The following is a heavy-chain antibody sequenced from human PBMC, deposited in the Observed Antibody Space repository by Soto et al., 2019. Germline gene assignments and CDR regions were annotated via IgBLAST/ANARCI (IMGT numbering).Heavy chain of an antibody. CDR1: GGSISSGDYY. D-gene: IGHD2-15*01. J-gene: IGHJ5*02. CDR2: IYYSGST. Sequence: QVQLQESGPGLVKPSQTLSLTCTVSGGSISSGDYYWSWIRQPPGKGLEWIGYIYYSGSTYYNPSLKSRVTISVDTSKNQSSLKLSSVTAADTAVYYCARQRYCSGGSCPRRFDPWGQGTLVTVSS. V-gene: IGHV4-30-4*01. CDR3: ARQRYCSGGSCPRRFDP.